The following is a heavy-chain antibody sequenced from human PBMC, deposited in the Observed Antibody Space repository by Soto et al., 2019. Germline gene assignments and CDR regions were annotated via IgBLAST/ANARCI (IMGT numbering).Heavy chain of an antibody. Sequence: PGGSLRLSCEASGFAFRSYAMHWVRQAPGKGLEWVGVISYDGGNIYYADSVKGRFTISRDNSKNTLYVQVNSLRPEDTTVYYCAKGILSATIGPYAMDVWGQGTTVTSP. V-gene: IGHV3-30*18. CDR2: ISYDGGNI. CDR3: AKGILSATIGPYAMDV. CDR1: GFAFRSYA. J-gene: IGHJ6*02. D-gene: IGHD3-16*01.